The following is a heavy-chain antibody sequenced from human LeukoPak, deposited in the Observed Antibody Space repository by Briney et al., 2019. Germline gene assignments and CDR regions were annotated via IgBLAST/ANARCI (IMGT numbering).Heavy chain of an antibody. CDR1: GGSLSSSSYY. V-gene: IGHV4-39*01. D-gene: IGHD3-10*01. J-gene: IGHJ4*02. Sequence: SGTLSLTCTVSGGSLSSSSYYWGWLRQPPGEGLGWLGSIYYSGDTYSTQSLNSRVTISVYTTKNQYSRKLSSVTAADTAVYYRARWYYYQWYFDYWGQGTLVTVSS. CDR2: IYYSGDT. CDR3: ARWYYYQWYFDY.